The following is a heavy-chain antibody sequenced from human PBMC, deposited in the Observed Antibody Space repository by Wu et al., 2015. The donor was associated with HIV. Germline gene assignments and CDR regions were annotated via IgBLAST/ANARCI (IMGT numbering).Heavy chain of an antibody. CDR2: ITPIFGTA. V-gene: IGHV1-69*05. Sequence: QVQLVQSGAEVKKPGSSVKVSCKASGGTFSSYAISWVRQAPGQGLGWMGGITPIFGTANYAQKFQGRVTITTDESTSTAYMELSSLRSEDTAVYYCARPRYYYDSSGYSNYFDYWGQGTLVTVSS. D-gene: IGHD3-22*01. J-gene: IGHJ4*02. CDR3: ARPRYYYDSSGYSNYFDY. CDR1: GGTFSSYA.